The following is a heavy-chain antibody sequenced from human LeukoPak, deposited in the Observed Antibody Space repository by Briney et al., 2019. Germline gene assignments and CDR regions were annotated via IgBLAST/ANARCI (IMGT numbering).Heavy chain of an antibody. V-gene: IGHV4-61*05. CDR1: GGSISSSSYY. D-gene: IGHD2-15*01. Sequence: SETLSLTCTVSGGSISSSSYYWGWIRQPPGKGLEWIGYIFYSGSTNYNPSLKSRVTISVDTSKNQFSLKLSSVTAADTAVYYCARANIKTQAADYYYYYYGMDVWGQGTTVTVSS. CDR3: ARANIKTQAADYYYYYYGMDV. J-gene: IGHJ6*02. CDR2: IFYSGST.